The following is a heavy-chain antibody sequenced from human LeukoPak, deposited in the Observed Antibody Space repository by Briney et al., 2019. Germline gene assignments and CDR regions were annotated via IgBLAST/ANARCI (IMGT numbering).Heavy chain of an antibody. J-gene: IGHJ4*02. CDR2: INTDGSSI. CDR1: GFTFNSYS. CDR3: ARGTARFDY. V-gene: IGHV3-74*01. Sequence: GGSLRLSCAASGFTFNSYSMTWVRQAPGKGLVWVSRINTDGSSINYADSVKGRFTISRDNAKNTLYLQMSSLRAEDTAVYYCARGTARFDYWGQGTLVTVSS.